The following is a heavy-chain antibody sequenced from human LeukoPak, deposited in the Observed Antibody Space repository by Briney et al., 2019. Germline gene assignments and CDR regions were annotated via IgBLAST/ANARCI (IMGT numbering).Heavy chain of an antibody. J-gene: IGHJ4*02. Sequence: PGGSLRLSCAASGFIFSNYAMHWVRQAPGKGLEWVTFILYEGSNKYYAESVKGRFTISRDNSKNTLYLQMNSLRAEDTAVYYCAKAIHSSSSGVVDYWGQGTLVTVSS. D-gene: IGHD6-6*01. CDR1: GFIFSNYA. CDR2: ILYEGSNK. V-gene: IGHV3-30*02. CDR3: AKAIHSSSSGVVDY.